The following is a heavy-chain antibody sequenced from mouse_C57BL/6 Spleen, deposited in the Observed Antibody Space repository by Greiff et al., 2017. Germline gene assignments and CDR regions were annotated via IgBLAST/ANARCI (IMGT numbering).Heavy chain of an antibody. Sequence: EVHLVESGGGLVKPGGSLKLSCAASGFTFSDYGMHWVRQAPEKGLEWVAYISSGSSTIYYADTVKGRFTISRDNAKNTLFLQMTSLRSEDTAMYYCARGPYYSNYAMDYWGQGTSVTVSS. D-gene: IGHD2-5*01. CDR2: ISSGSSTI. V-gene: IGHV5-17*01. CDR3: ARGPYYSNYAMDY. CDR1: GFTFSDYG. J-gene: IGHJ4*01.